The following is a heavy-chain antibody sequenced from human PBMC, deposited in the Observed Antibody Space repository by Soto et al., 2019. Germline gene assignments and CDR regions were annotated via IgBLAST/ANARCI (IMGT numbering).Heavy chain of an antibody. D-gene: IGHD3-16*01. J-gene: IGHJ6*02. CDR2: IYSGGTS. V-gene: IGHV3-53*05. CDR1: GFTVTSDY. CDR3: ARGGYDGMDV. Sequence: EVQLVETGGGLIQPGGSLRLSCAASGFTVTSDYMTWVRQAPGKGLEWVSVIYSGGTSYYADSVKGRFTVSRDNSKNTLYLQMNSLTSEDTAVYYCARGGYDGMDVWAKGPWSPSP.